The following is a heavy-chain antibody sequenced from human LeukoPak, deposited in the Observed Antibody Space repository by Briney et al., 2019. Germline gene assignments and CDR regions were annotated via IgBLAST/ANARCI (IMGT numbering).Heavy chain of an antibody. D-gene: IGHD2-21*01. V-gene: IGHV4-34*01. J-gene: IGHJ3*02. CDR3: ASESIYAFDI. CDR2: INHSGST. Sequence: SDTLSLTCAVYGGSFSGYYWSWIRQPPGKGLEWIGEINHSGSTNYNPSLKSRVTISVDTSKNQFSLKLSSVTAADTAVYYCASESIYAFDIWGQGTMVTVSS. CDR1: GGSFSGYY.